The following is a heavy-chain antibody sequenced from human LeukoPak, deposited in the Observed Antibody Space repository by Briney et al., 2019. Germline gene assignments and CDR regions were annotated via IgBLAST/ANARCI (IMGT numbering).Heavy chain of an antibody. J-gene: IGHJ4*02. D-gene: IGHD3-3*01. CDR1: GGTFSSYA. CDR2: IIPIFGTT. CDR3: ARPRTYYDFWRGYPPFDY. V-gene: IGHV1-69*13. Sequence: SVKVSCKASGGTFSSYAISWVRQAPGQGLEWMGGIIPIFGTTNYAQKYQGRVTITADESTTTVYMELSSLRSEDTAVYYCARPRTYYDFWRGYPPFDYWGQGTLVTVSS.